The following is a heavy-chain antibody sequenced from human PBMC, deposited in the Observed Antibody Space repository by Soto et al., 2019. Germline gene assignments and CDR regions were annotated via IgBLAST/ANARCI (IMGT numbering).Heavy chain of an antibody. Sequence: GASVKVSCKASGGTFSSYAISWVRQAPGQGLEWMGGIIPIFGTANYAQKFQGRVTITADESTSTAYMELSSLRSEDTAVYYCASTPRGGRTYYYDSSGPMDYWGQGTLVTVSS. CDR1: GGTFSSYA. D-gene: IGHD3-22*01. CDR3: ASTPRGGRTYYYDSSGPMDY. CDR2: IIPIFGTA. V-gene: IGHV1-69*13. J-gene: IGHJ4*02.